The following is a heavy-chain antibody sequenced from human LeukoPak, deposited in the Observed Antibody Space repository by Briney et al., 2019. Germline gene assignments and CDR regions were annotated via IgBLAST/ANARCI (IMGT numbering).Heavy chain of an antibody. CDR1: GFTFSSYW. CDR2: IKSDESRT. D-gene: IGHD4-11*01. CDR3: ARVYSNYDPAAMDV. V-gene: IGHV3-74*01. Sequence: GGSLRLSCAASGFTFSSYWMNWVRQAPGKGLVWVSRIKSDESRTSYADFVKGRFTTSRDNAKNTLYLQMNSLRAEDTAVYYCARVYSNYDPAAMDVWGQGTTVTVSS. J-gene: IGHJ6*01.